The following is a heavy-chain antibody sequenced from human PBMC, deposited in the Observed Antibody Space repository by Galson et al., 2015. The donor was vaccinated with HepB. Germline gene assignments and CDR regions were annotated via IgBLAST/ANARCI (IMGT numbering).Heavy chain of an antibody. J-gene: IGHJ5*02. CDR2: ISYDGSNK. V-gene: IGHV3-30-3*01. D-gene: IGHD6-13*01. CDR1: GFTFSSYA. CDR3: ARSSRRAAAGTGWWFDP. Sequence: SLRLSCAASGFTFSSYAMHWVRQAPGKGLEWVAVISYDGSNKYYADSVKGRFTISRDNSKNTLYLQMNSLRAEDTAVYYCARSSRRAAAGTGWWFDPWGQGTLVTVSS.